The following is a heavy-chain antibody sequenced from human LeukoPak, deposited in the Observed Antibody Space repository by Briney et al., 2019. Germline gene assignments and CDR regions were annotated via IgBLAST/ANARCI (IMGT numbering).Heavy chain of an antibody. J-gene: IGHJ4*02. CDR1: GFTVSSNY. V-gene: IGHV3-53*01. CDR3: ARNFALDY. CDR2: IYSGGST. Sequence: PGGSLRLSCAASGFTVSSNYMTWVRQAPGKGLEWVSVIYSGGSTYYADSVKGRFTISRDNSKNTLFLQMNSLRAEDTAVYYCARNFALDYWGQGTLLTVSS.